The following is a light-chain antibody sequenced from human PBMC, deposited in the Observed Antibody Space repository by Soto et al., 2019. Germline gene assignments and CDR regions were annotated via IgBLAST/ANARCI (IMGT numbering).Light chain of an antibody. CDR1: SSNLGSHT. V-gene: IGLV1-44*01. CDR3: ATWVDSLNGFYV. CDR2: ANH. J-gene: IGLJ1*01. Sequence: QSVLTQPPSASGTPGQRVTISCSGSSSNLGSHTVNWYQQLPGTAPKLLIFANHQRPSGVPDRFSGSKSGTSASLAISGLQSEDEADYYCATWVDSLNGFYVFAAGTKLTVL.